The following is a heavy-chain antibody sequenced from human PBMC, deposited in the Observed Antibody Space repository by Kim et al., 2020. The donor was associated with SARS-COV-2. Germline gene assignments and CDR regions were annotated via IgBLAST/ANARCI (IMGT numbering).Heavy chain of an antibody. Sequence: ASVKVSCKASGYTFTSYAMHWVRQAPGQRLEWMGWINAGNGNTKYSQKFQGRVTITRDTSASTAYMELSSLRSEDTAVYYCARVGVSHYYYGMDVWGQGTTVTVSS. CDR1: GYTFTSYA. CDR3: ARVGVSHYYYGMDV. D-gene: IGHD3-10*01. J-gene: IGHJ6*02. V-gene: IGHV1-3*01. CDR2: INAGNGNT.